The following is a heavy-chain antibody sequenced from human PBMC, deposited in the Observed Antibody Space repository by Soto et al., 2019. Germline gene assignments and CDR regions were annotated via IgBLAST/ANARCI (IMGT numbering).Heavy chain of an antibody. Sequence: GSLRLACVASGFTFSSYGIHWVRQAPGKGLEWVAVISSDGNTKYYADSVKGRFTISRDNSKNTLYLQMDSLRPEDTAVYYCAKEVAVAGDFDYWGHGTLVTVSS. J-gene: IGHJ4*01. CDR2: ISSDGNTK. V-gene: IGHV3-30*18. D-gene: IGHD6-19*01. CDR3: AKEVAVAGDFDY. CDR1: GFTFSSYG.